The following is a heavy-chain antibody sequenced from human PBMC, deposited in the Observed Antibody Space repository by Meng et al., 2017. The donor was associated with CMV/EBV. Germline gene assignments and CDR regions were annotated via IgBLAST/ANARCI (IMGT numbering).Heavy chain of an antibody. Sequence: LSLACAVYGGSFSGYYWSWIRQPPGQGLEWIGEINHSGSTNYNPSLKSRVTISVDTSKNQFSLKLSSVTAADTAVYYCARGRQRKFDPWGQGTLVTVSS. J-gene: IGHJ5*02. CDR1: GGSFSGYY. CDR2: INHSGST. V-gene: IGHV4-34*01. CDR3: ARGRQRKFDP. D-gene: IGHD2-2*01.